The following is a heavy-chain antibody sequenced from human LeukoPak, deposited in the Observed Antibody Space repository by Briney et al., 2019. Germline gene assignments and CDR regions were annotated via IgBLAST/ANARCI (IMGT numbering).Heavy chain of an antibody. Sequence: GESLKISCKGSGYSFTDYWIGWVRQMPGKGLEWMGTVYPADSDTTYSPSFEGRVTISVDKYIKTAYLQWNSLKASDTAMYFCARRPLLEPGVGAFDMWGQGTRLTVSP. CDR3: ARRPLLEPGVGAFDM. D-gene: IGHD2-8*01. J-gene: IGHJ3*02. CDR2: VYPADSDT. V-gene: IGHV5-51*01. CDR1: GYSFTDYW.